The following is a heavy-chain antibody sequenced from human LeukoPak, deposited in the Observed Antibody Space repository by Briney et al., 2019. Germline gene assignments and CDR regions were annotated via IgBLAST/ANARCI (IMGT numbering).Heavy chain of an antibody. CDR2: INPNSGGT. D-gene: IGHD2-2*01. V-gene: IGHV1-2*02. CDR3: ARAGYCSSTSCYAGDY. Sequence: ASVKVSCKASGYTFTGYYMHWVRQAPGQGREWMGWINPNSGGTNYAQKLQGRVTMTRDTSISTAYIELSRLRSDDTAVYYCARAGYCSSTSCYAGDYWGQGTLVTVSS. J-gene: IGHJ4*02. CDR1: GYTFTGYY.